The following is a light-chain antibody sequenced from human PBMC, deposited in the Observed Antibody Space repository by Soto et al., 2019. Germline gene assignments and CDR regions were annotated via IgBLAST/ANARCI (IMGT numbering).Light chain of an antibody. CDR2: YDS. CDR1: NIGSKS. Sequence: SYELTQPPSVSVAPGKTARITCGGNNIGSKSVYWYQQKPGQAPVLVIYYDSDRPSGIPERFSGSNSGNTATLTISRVEAGDEADYYCQVWDSSSDPYVVFGGGTKLTVL. V-gene: IGLV3-21*04. J-gene: IGLJ2*01. CDR3: QVWDSSSDPYVV.